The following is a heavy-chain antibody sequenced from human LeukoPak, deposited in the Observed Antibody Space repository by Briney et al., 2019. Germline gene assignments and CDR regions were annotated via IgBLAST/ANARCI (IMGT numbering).Heavy chain of an antibody. J-gene: IGHJ4*02. CDR1: GDSISSSHYY. D-gene: IGHD2-15*01. V-gene: IGHV4-39*07. Sequence: SETLSLTCSVSGDSISSSHYYWGWIRRPPGKGLEWIGSVSYRGGTYHNPSLKTRVTMSVDTSKNQFSLRLNSVTAADTAVYYCARDSRYCSGGNCHLRFDYWGQGILVTVSS. CDR3: ARDSRYCSGGNCHLRFDY. CDR2: VSYRGGT.